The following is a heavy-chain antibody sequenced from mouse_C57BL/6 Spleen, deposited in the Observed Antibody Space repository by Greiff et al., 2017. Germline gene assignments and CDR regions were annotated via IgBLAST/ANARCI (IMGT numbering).Heavy chain of an antibody. CDR3: AIGYYAMDY. CDR2: INYDGSST. J-gene: IGHJ4*01. V-gene: IGHV5-16*01. Sequence: EVQLVESEGGLVQPGSSMKLSCKAPGFTFSDYYMAWVRQVPEKGLEWVANINYDGSSTYYLDSLKSRFIISRDNAKNILYLQMSSLKSEDTATYYCAIGYYAMDYWGQGTSVTVSS. CDR1: GFTFSDYY.